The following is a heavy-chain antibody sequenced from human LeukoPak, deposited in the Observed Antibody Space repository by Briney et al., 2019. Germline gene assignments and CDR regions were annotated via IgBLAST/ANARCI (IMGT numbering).Heavy chain of an antibody. CDR1: GFTFSSYS. V-gene: IGHV3-23*01. CDR3: TTAGYSYGYYDSSGYRYFDY. CDR2: ISGSGGST. D-gene: IGHD3-22*01. J-gene: IGHJ4*02. Sequence: GGSLRLSCAASGFTFSSYSMNWVRQAPGKGLEWVSAISGSGGSTYYADSVKGRFTISRDNSKNTLYLQMNSLRAEDTAVYYCTTAGYSYGYYDSSGYRYFDYWGQGTLVTVSS.